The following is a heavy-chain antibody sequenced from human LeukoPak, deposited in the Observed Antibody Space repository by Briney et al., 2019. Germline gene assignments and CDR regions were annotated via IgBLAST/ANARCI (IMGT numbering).Heavy chain of an antibody. V-gene: IGHV4-59*13. D-gene: IGHD3-22*01. J-gene: IGHJ4*02. CDR3: ARDKGEYHDSSGYLDY. Sequence: GSLRLSCAASGFTFSDYYMSWIRQSPGKGLEWIGYINYSGNTNYNPSLKRRVTIAVDTSKNQFSLKLSSVTAADTAVYYCARDKGEYHDSSGYLDYWGQGTLVTVSS. CDR2: INYSGNT. CDR1: GFTFSDYY.